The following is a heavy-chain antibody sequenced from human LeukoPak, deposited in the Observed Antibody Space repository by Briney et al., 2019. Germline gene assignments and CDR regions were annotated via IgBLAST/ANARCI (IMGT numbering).Heavy chain of an antibody. D-gene: IGHD3-9*01. CDR2: INHSGST. CDR1: GGSFSGYY. Sequence: SETLSLTCAVYGGSFSGYYWSWIRQPPGKGLEWIGEINHSGSTNYNPSLKSRVTISVDTSKNQFSLKLSSVTAADTAVYYCARGRYDILTGYVYYYYGMDVWGKGTTVTVSP. V-gene: IGHV4-34*01. J-gene: IGHJ6*04. CDR3: ARGRYDILTGYVYYYYGMDV.